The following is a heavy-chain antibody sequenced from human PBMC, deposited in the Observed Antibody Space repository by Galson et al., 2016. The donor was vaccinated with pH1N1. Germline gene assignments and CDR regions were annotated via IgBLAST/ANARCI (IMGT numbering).Heavy chain of an antibody. V-gene: IGHV1-69*05. D-gene: IGHD3-16*01. Sequence: SVKVSCKAAGGPFTTYAITWLRQAPGQGLEWKGGINPIFDTPNYAQKFQGRLTITTDESTGTAYMELGSLTSVDTAIYYCAKDGGIGGGFDPWGQGTLVTVSS. CDR1: GGPFTTYA. J-gene: IGHJ5*02. CDR2: INPIFDTP. CDR3: AKDGGIGGGFDP.